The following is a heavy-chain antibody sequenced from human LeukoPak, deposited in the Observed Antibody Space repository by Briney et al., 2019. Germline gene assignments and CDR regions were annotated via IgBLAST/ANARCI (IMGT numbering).Heavy chain of an antibody. Sequence: SETLSLTCTVSGDSISSGNSYWGWIRQPPGEGLEWIGTIYYIGNTYYSPSLNSRVTMSVDTSKNQFSLKLTSMTAADTAVYYGARHVHYHDFSGFLAWGQGTLVTVSS. CDR2: IYYIGNT. D-gene: IGHD3-22*01. J-gene: IGHJ5*02. CDR1: GDSISSGNSY. CDR3: ARHVHYHDFSGFLA. V-gene: IGHV4-39*01.